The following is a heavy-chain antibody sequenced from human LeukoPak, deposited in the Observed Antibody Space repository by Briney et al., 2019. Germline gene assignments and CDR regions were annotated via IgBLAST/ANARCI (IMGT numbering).Heavy chain of an antibody. Sequence: PGGSLRLSCAASGLKFSGSSMHWVRQASGRGLEWVGRIRSQGKSYATTYGASVEGRFTISRDDSKNTVFLQMNSLKTEDTAVYYCTTRPEYCRSTSCFEWGQGTLVTVSP. CDR3: TTRPEYCRSTSCFE. D-gene: IGHD2-2*01. CDR2: IRSQGKSYAT. CDR1: GLKFSGSS. V-gene: IGHV3-73*01. J-gene: IGHJ1*01.